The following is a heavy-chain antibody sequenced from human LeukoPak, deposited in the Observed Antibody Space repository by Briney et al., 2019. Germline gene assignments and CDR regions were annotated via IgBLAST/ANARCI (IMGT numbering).Heavy chain of an antibody. V-gene: IGHV3-33*08. Sequence: GRSLRLSCAASGFTFSSYAMHWVRQAPGKGLEWVALIWYDGSNKYYADSVKGRFTISRDNSKNTLYLQMNSLRAEDTALYYCARDLGYSSGHPFDYWGQGTLVTVSS. CDR3: ARDLGYSSGHPFDY. D-gene: IGHD6-19*01. CDR1: GFTFSSYA. CDR2: IWYDGSNK. J-gene: IGHJ4*02.